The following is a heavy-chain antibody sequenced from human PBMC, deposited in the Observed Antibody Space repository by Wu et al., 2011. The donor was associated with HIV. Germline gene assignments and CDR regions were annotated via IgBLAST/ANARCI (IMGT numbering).Heavy chain of an antibody. D-gene: IGHD3-22*01. V-gene: IGHV1-2*02. Sequence: QVQLVQSGAEVKKPGASLNVSCKTSGYSFTAYYIHWVRQAPGQRLEWLGWINPNSGDTDYAQKFQDRITMTSDTSFSSVYMQLNRLRSDDTAVYYCAREGYAIYDSSGSWDYWGQGTLVTVSS. CDR1: GYSFTAYY. CDR2: INPNSGDT. CDR3: AREGYAIYDSSGSWDY. J-gene: IGHJ4*02.